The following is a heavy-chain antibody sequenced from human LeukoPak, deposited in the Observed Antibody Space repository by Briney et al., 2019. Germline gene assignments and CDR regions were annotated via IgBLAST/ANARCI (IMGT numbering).Heavy chain of an antibody. D-gene: IGHD2-15*01. V-gene: IGHV1-18*01. J-gene: IGHJ6*02. CDR2: HSAYKGNT. CDR3: AREQHRYCSGGSCYTYYYGMNV. Sequence: GASVKVSCKASGYTFTSYGTSWVRPAPGQGLEWMGLHSAYKGNTNYAQKLQGRVTMTTDTSTSTAYMELRSLRSDDTAVYYCAREQHRYCSGGSCYTYYYGMNVWGQGTTVTVSS. CDR1: GYTFTSYG.